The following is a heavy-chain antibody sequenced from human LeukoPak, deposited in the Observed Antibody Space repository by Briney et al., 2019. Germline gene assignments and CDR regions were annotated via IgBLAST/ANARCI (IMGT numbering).Heavy chain of an antibody. J-gene: IGHJ4*02. Sequence: SETLSLACAVYGGSFSGYYWSWIRQPPGKGLEWIGEINHSGSTNYNPSLKSRVTISVDTSKNQFSLKLSSVTAADTAVYYCARPGSGWSYYFDYWGQGTLVTVSS. CDR2: INHSGST. D-gene: IGHD6-19*01. CDR3: ARPGSGWSYYFDY. V-gene: IGHV4-34*01. CDR1: GGSFSGYY.